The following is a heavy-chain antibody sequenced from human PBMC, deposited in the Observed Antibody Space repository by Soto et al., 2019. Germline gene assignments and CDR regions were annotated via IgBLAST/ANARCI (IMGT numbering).Heavy chain of an antibody. D-gene: IGHD3-3*01. CDR1: GGSISSYY. CDR2: IYYSGST. CDR3: ARGVDNGYYTSGYFDY. Sequence: QVQLQESGPGLVKPSETLSLTCTVSGGSISSYYWSWIRQPPGKGLEWIGYIYYSGSTNYNPSLKSRVTISGDTSKNQFSLKLSSVTAADTAVYYCARGVDNGYYTSGYFDYWGQGTLVTVSS. J-gene: IGHJ4*02. V-gene: IGHV4-59*01.